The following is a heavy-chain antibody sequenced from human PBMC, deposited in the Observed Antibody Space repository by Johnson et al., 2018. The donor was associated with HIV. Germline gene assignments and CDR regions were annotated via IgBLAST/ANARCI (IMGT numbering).Heavy chain of an antibody. V-gene: IGHV3-30*03. CDR2: ISYDGINK. CDR1: GFTFSDYY. D-gene: IGHD4-23*01. J-gene: IGHJ3*01. Sequence: VQLVESGGGLVKPGGSLRLSCAASGFTFSDYYMSWIRQAPGKGLEWVTIISYDGINKYYADSVKGRFTISRDNSKDTLYLQMHSLRPEDTALYYCARDPPYGGNPSAFDVWGQGTMVTVSS. CDR3: ARDPPYGGNPSAFDV.